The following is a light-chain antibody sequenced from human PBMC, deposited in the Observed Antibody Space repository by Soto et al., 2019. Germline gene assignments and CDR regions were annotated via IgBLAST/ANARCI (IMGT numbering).Light chain of an antibody. CDR2: DVR. J-gene: IGLJ1*01. CDR3: CSYAGSFLKV. V-gene: IGLV2-11*01. Sequence: QSVLTQPRSVSGSPGQSVTISCTGTSSDVGGYNYVSWYQQHPGKAPQLMISDVRKRPSGVPDRFSGSKSGNTASLTISGLQAEDEADYYCCSYAGSFLKVFGTGTKLTVL. CDR1: SSDVGGYNY.